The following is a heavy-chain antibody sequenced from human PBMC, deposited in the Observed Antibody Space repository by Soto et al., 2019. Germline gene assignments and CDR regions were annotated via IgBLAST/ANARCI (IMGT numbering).Heavy chain of an antibody. D-gene: IGHD4-17*01. CDR2: INGGAGST. CDR3: AKIPIMTTVTHYFDY. Sequence: EVQLLESGGGLAQPGGSLRLSCAASGFPFSNYAMSWVRQAPGKGLEWVSTINGGAGSTYYADSVKGRFTISRDDSKKPTFLQMNRPRAEDQAVYYCAKIPIMTTVTHYFDYWGQGTLVTVSS. V-gene: IGHV3-23*01. CDR1: GFPFSNYA. J-gene: IGHJ4*02.